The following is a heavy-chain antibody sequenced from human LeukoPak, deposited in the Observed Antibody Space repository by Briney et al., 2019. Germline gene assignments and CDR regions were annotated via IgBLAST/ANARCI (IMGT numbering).Heavy chain of an antibody. D-gene: IGHD3-22*01. J-gene: IGHJ5*02. CDR2: MYYSGST. V-gene: IGHV4-30-4*01. CDR1: GGCISSGDYY. Sequence: VKPSQTLSLTCTVSGGCISSGDYYWSWIRQPPGKGLEWIAYMYYSGSTYYNPSLKSRVTMSADTSKNQLSLKLSSVTAADTAVYYCARPYYYDSRIDPWGQGILVTVSS. CDR3: ARPYYYDSRIDP.